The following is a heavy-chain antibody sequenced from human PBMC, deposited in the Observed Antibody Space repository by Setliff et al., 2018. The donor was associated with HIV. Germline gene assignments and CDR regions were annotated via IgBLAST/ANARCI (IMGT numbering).Heavy chain of an antibody. CDR1: GGSIGSYY. V-gene: IGHV4-59*04. CDR3: ARDAERGYSYGYDY. Sequence: SETLSLTCIVSGGSIGSYYWGWIRQPPGKGLEWIGSVFHSGSTYYNPSLKSRVTMSVDTSKNQFSLKLSSVTAADTAVYYCARDAERGYSYGYDYWGQGTLVTVSS. CDR2: VFHSGST. D-gene: IGHD5-18*01. J-gene: IGHJ4*02.